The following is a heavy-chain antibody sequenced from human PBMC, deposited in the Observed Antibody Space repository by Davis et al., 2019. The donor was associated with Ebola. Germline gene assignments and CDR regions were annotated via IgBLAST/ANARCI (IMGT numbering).Heavy chain of an antibody. Sequence: GESLKISCAASGFTVSSNYMSWVRQAPGKGLEWVSILYSTGTTYYRDSVKGRFTISRDNSRNTLYLQMSSLRAEDAAVYYCARWVEKFYDYWGQGTLVTVSS. CDR3: ARWVEKFYDY. CDR1: GFTVSSNY. J-gene: IGHJ4*02. CDR2: LYSTGTT. V-gene: IGHV3-53*01. D-gene: IGHD2/OR15-2a*01.